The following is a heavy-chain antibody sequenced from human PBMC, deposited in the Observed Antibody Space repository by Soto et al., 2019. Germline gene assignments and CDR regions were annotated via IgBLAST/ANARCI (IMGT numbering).Heavy chain of an antibody. Sequence: PGGSLRLSCSASGFTFSSYAMSWVRQAPGQGLEWVAIISPSGLTTFYADSVKGRFTVSRDNSKSTVYLQLNSLRAEDTALYFCAKKLVSSTGTNCFDSWGRGTLVTVSS. CDR1: GFTFSSYA. CDR2: ISPSGLTT. V-gene: IGHV3-23*01. CDR3: AKKLVSSTGTNCFDS. D-gene: IGHD6-6*01. J-gene: IGHJ5*01.